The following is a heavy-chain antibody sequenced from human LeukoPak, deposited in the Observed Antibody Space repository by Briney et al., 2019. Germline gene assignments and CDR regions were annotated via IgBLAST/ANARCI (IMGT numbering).Heavy chain of an antibody. CDR1: GGSFSGYY. D-gene: IGHD6-19*01. J-gene: IGHJ4*02. CDR2: IYTSGST. Sequence: SETLSLTCAVYGGSFSGYYWSWIRQPAGKGLEWIGRIYTSGSTNYNPSLKSRVTMSVDTSKNQFSLKLSSVTAADTAVYYCASSGWEDGFDYWGQGTLVTVSS. V-gene: IGHV4-59*10. CDR3: ASSGWEDGFDY.